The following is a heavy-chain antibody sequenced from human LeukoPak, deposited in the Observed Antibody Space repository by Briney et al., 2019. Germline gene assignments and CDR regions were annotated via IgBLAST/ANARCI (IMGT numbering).Heavy chain of an antibody. Sequence: GGSLRLSCAASGFTFSSYSMNGVRQAPGKGLEWVSAISGSGGSTYYADSVKGRFTISRDNSKNTLYLQMNSLRAEDTAVYYCAKPMATAMSGYFDYWGQGTLVTVSS. D-gene: IGHD5-18*01. CDR2: ISGSGGST. V-gene: IGHV3-23*01. CDR1: GFTFSSYS. CDR3: AKPMATAMSGYFDY. J-gene: IGHJ4*02.